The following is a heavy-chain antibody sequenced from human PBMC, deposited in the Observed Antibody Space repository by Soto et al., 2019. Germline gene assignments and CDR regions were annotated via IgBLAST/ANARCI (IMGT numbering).Heavy chain of an antibody. CDR2: INAGNGNT. D-gene: IGHD3-10*01. CDR1: GYTFTSYA. J-gene: IGHJ6*02. CDR3: AREQVLLWFGELFPPMDV. V-gene: IGHV1-3*01. Sequence: ASVKVSCKASGYTFTSYAMHWVRQAPGQRLEWMGWINAGNGNTKYSQKFQGRVTITRDTSASTAYMELSSLRSEDTAVYYCAREQVLLWFGELFPPMDVWGQGTTVTVSS.